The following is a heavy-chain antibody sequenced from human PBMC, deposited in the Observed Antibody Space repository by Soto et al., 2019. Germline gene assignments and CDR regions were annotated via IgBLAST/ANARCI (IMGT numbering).Heavy chain of an antibody. D-gene: IGHD3-9*01. V-gene: IGHV3-30*18. CDR3: AKDVPHWGALRYFDWSYYYYGMDV. Sequence: GGSLRLSCAASGFTFSSYGMHWVRQAPGKGLEWVAVISYDGSNKYYADSVKGRFTISRDNSKNTLYLQMSSLRAEDTAVYYCAKDVPHWGALRYFDWSYYYYGMDVWGQGTTVTVSS. CDR2: ISYDGSNK. CDR1: GFTFSSYG. J-gene: IGHJ6*02.